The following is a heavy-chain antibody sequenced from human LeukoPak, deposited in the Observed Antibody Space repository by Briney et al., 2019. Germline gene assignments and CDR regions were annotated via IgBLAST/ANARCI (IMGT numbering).Heavy chain of an antibody. J-gene: IGHJ4*02. V-gene: IGHV3-30*18. CDR1: GFTFSSYG. Sequence: GGSLRLSCAASGFTFSSYGMHWVRQAPGKGLEWVAVISYDGSNKYYADSVKGRFTISRDNSKNTLYLQMNSLRAEDTAVYYCAKEGSIFGVVIRPYYFDYWGQGTLVTVSS. D-gene: IGHD3-3*01. CDR3: AKEGSIFGVVIRPYYFDY. CDR2: ISYDGSNK.